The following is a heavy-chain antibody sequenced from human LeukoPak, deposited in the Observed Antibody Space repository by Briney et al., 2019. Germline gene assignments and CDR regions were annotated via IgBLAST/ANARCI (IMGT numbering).Heavy chain of an antibody. CDR3: AREGTYGWYNWFDP. Sequence: KPSETLSLTCTVSGGSISNYWSWIRQPPGKGLEWIGYMYRTGSTNYNPSLKSRVTITPDTSKNQFSLRLTSVTAADTAVYYCAREGTYGWYNWFDPWGQGTLVTVSS. V-gene: IGHV4-59*01. CDR1: GGSISNY. CDR2: MYRTGST. J-gene: IGHJ5*02. D-gene: IGHD6-19*01.